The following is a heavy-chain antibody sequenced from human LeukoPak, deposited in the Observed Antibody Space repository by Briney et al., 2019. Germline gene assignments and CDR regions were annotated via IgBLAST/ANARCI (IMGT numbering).Heavy chain of an antibody. D-gene: IGHD1-26*01. Sequence: PGRSLRLSCAASGFTFSSYWMSWVRQAPGKGLEWVANIKQDGSEKYYVDSVKGRFTISRDNAKNSLYLQMNSLRAEDTAVYYCARDLVSMAGVGATGNWGQGTLVTVSS. V-gene: IGHV3-7*01. CDR3: ARDLVSMAGVGATGN. J-gene: IGHJ4*02. CDR1: GFTFSSYW. CDR2: IKQDGSEK.